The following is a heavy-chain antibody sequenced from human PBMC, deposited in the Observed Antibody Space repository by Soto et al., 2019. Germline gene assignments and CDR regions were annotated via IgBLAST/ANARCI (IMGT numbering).Heavy chain of an antibody. D-gene: IGHD6-19*01. Sequence: GGSLRLSCAASGFMFSNHGMHWVRQAPGKGLEWVAVIWSDGNNRYYADSVKGRFTISRDNSKNTVYLQMNSLRAEDTAVYYCARYYSSGWYLDYWGQRT. V-gene: IGHV3-33*01. CDR3: ARYYSSGWYLDY. J-gene: IGHJ4*02. CDR1: GFMFSNHG. CDR2: IWSDGNNR.